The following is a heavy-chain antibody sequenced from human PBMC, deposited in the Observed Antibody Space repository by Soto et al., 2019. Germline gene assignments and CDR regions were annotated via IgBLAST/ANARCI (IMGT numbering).Heavy chain of an antibody. V-gene: IGHV3-23*01. J-gene: IGHJ4*02. Sequence: GSLRLSCASSGFTFSSYAMSWVRQAPGKGLEWVSAISGSGGSTYYADSVRGRFIVSRDSSKNSLYLQMSSLRVEDTALYYCAKDVCSGSTASCYTRLDFWGQGALVTVSS. CDR1: GFTFSSYA. CDR3: AKDVCSGSTASCYTRLDF. CDR2: ISGSGGST. D-gene: IGHD2-2*02.